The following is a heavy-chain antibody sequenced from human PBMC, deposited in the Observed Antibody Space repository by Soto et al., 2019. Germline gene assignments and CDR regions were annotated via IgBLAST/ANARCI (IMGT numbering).Heavy chain of an antibody. D-gene: IGHD2-21*02. CDR2: IYWDDDK. CDR3: AHSRCGGDCLQYYSSHYYYGMDV. CDR1: GFSLSTGGVG. Sequence: QITLKESGPSLVKPTQTLTLTCTFSGFSLSTGGVGVGWIRQPPGKALEWLALIYWDDDKRYSPSLRSRLSVTKDTSKNQVVLTMTNMDPVDTATYYCAHSRCGGDCLQYYSSHYYYGMDVWGQGTTVTVSS. J-gene: IGHJ6*02. V-gene: IGHV2-5*02.